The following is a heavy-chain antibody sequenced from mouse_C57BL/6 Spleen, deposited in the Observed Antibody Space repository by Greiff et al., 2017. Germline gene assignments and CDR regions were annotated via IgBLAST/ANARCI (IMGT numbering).Heavy chain of an antibody. CDR2: IYPGDGDT. V-gene: IGHV1-80*01. CDR3: ARRPTRGAFDY. Sequence: QVHVKQSGAELVKPGASVKISCKASGYAFSSYWMNWVKQRPGKGLEWIGQIYPGDGDTNYNGKFKGKATLTADKSSSTAYMQLSSLTSEDSAVDFCARRPTRGAFDYWGQGTTLTVSS. J-gene: IGHJ2*01. D-gene: IGHD1-1*01. CDR1: GYAFSSYW.